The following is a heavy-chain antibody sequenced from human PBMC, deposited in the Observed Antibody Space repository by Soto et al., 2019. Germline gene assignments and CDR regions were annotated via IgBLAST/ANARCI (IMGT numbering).Heavy chain of an antibody. D-gene: IGHD3-22*01. CDR1: GFTFSDYY. Sequence: QVQLVESGGGLVRPGGSLRLSCAASGFTFSDYYMSWIRQAPGKGLEWVSYISSSGSTIHYADPVEGRFTSSRDNAKNSLYLQMNSLRAEDTAVDYCASLAGNSYDSSGYYYYYYGVAVWGQGNTVTVSS. J-gene: IGHJ6*02. CDR3: ASLAGNSYDSSGYYYYYYGVAV. CDR2: ISSSGSTI. V-gene: IGHV3-11*01.